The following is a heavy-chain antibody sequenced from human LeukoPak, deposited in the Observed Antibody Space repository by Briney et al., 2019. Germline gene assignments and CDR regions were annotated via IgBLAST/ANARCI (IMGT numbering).Heavy chain of an antibody. CDR1: GGSISSSNW. CDR2: IYHSGST. CDR3: AREGPTYSGYEAYYFDY. J-gene: IGHJ4*02. Sequence: PSETLSLTCAVSGGSISSSNWWSWVRQPPGKGLEWIGEIYHSGSTNYNPSLKSRVTISVDKSKNQFSLKLSSVTAADTAVYYCAREGPTYSGYEAYYFDYWGQGTLVTVSS. D-gene: IGHD5-12*01. V-gene: IGHV4-4*02.